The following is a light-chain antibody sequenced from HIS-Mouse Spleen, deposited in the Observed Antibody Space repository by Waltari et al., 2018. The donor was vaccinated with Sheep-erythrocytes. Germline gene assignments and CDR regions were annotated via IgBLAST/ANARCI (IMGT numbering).Light chain of an antibody. CDR3: CLYAGSYNHV. J-gene: IGLJ1*01. CDR1: SSDVGGYNY. Sequence: QSALTQPRSVSGSPGQSVTISCTGTSSDVGGYNYVSWYQQHPGKAPKLMIYDVSKRPSGVPDRFSGSKSGNTASLTISGLQAEDEADYYCCLYAGSYNHVFGTGTKVTVL. CDR2: DVS. V-gene: IGLV2-11*01.